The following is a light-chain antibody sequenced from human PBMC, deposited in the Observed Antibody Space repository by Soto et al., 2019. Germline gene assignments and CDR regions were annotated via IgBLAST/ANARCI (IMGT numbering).Light chain of an antibody. CDR2: SAS. CDR3: QHHSNWPPLT. CDR1: QSVNSN. Sequence: IVLTQSPATLSVSPGERATLSCRASQSVNSNLAWYQQKPGQAPRLLIYSASTRATGIPARFSGSGSGTELTLTISSLQSEDFAVYYCQHHSNWPPLTFGGGTKVEI. V-gene: IGKV3-15*01. J-gene: IGKJ4*01.